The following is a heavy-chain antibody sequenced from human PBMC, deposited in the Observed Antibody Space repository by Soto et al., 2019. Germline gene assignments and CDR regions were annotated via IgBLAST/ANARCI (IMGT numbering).Heavy chain of an antibody. CDR2: ISYDGSNK. J-gene: IGHJ4*02. D-gene: IGHD2-15*01. CDR3: ARDGYCGTTKCYSGLPEY. Sequence: GGSLRLSCAASGFTFSSYGVHWVRQAPGKGLEWVAVISYDGSNKHYADSVKGRFTISRDNSKNTLDLQMSSLRPEDTGVFYCARDGYCGTTKCYSGLPEYWGQGILVTVSS. V-gene: IGHV3-30*03. CDR1: GFTFSSYG.